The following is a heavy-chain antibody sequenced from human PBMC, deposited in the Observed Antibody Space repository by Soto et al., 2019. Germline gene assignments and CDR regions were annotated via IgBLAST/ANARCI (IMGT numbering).Heavy chain of an antibody. V-gene: IGHV1-18*01. CDR2: ISGYNGDT. CDR3: AKNGQPPYYYYRMDV. Sequence: QGQLVQSGAEVKKPGASVKVSCKASGYTFTRYGISWVRQAPGQGLEWMGWISGYNGDTKYAQKFQGRVTMTVDTSTTTAYMELRSLTSDDTAVYYCAKNGQPPYYYYRMDVWGQGTTVGVSS. J-gene: IGHJ6*02. CDR1: GYTFTRYG. D-gene: IGHD2-8*01.